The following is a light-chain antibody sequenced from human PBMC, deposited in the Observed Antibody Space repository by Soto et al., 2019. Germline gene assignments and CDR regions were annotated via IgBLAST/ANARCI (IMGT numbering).Light chain of an antibody. CDR1: QRISTW. V-gene: IGKV1-5*01. CDR3: QQYNSYSRT. CDR2: DAS. Sequence: DIQMTQSPSTLSASVGDRVTITCRASQRISTWLAWYQQKPGKAPKLLIYDASSLEGGVPSRFSGSGSGTDFTLTISSLLPDDFATYYCQQYNSYSRTFGQGTKVEIK. J-gene: IGKJ1*01.